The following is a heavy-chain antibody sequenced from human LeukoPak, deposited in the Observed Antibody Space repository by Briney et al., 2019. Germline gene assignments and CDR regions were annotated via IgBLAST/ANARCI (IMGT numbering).Heavy chain of an antibody. CDR2: ISAYNGNT. J-gene: IGHJ5*02. CDR3: ARDDVWDDFWSGYSLFDP. V-gene: IGHV1-18*01. CDR1: GYTFTSYG. D-gene: IGHD3-3*01. Sequence: ASVKVSCKASGYTFTSYGISWVRQAPGQGLEWMGWISAYNGNTNYAQKLQGRVTMTTDTSTSTAYMELRSLRSEDTAVYYCARDDVWDDFWSGYSLFDPWGQGTLVTVSS.